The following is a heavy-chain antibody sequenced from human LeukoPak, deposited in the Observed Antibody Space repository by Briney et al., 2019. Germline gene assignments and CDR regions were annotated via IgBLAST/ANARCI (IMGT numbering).Heavy chain of an antibody. CDR3: AKARWEPNFDY. V-gene: IGHV3-43*02. J-gene: IGHJ4*02. D-gene: IGHD1-26*01. CDR1: GFTFDDYA. CDR2: INENGDIA. Sequence: GGSLRLSCAASGFTFDDYAMHWVRQGPGKSLEWVSLINENGDIAYYGDSVRGRFTGSRDNAKNSLYLQMNSLTTEDTALYYCAKARWEPNFDYWGQGTPVTVSS.